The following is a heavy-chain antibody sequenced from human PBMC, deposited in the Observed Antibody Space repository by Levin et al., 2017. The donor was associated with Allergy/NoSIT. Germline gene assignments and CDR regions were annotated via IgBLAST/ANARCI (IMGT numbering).Heavy chain of an antibody. D-gene: IGHD3-3*01. J-gene: IGHJ4*02. Sequence: GESLKISCAASGFTFSSYEMNWVRRAPGKGLEWVSYISSTGSTIYSADSVKGRFNISRDNAKNSLYLHMNSLRAEDTAVDYCARQLGNFWSGYNYFDYWGQGTLVTVSS. CDR2: ISSTGSTI. CDR1: GFTFSSYE. V-gene: IGHV3-48*03. CDR3: ARQLGNFWSGYNYFDY.